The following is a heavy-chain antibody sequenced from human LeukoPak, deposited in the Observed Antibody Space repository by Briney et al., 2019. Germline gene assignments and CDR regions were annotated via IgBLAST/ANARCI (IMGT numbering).Heavy chain of an antibody. CDR2: INHSGST. V-gene: IGHV4-34*01. CDR1: GGSFSGYY. J-gene: IGHJ4*02. D-gene: IGHD6-19*01. CDR3: ARPRLQWLVNYYFDY. Sequence: SETLSLTCAVYGGSFSGYYWSWIRQPPGKGVEWIGEINHSGSTNYNPSLKSRVTISVDTSKNQFSLKLSSVTAADTAVYYCARPRLQWLVNYYFDYWGQGTLVTVSS.